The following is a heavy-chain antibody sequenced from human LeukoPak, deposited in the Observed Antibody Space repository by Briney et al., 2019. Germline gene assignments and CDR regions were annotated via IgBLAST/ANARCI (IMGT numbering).Heavy chain of an antibody. Sequence: SETLSLTCTVSGGSISSGSYYWSWIRQPAGKGLEWIGRIYTSGSTNYNPSIKSRVTISVDTSKNQFSLKLSSVTAADTAVYYCARDVPVTTDAFDIWGQGTMVTVSS. CDR2: IYTSGST. CDR3: ARDVPVTTDAFDI. CDR1: GGSISSGSYY. V-gene: IGHV4-61*02. J-gene: IGHJ3*02. D-gene: IGHD1-14*01.